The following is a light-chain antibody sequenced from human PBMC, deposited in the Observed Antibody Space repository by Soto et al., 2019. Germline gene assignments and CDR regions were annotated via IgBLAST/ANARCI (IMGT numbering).Light chain of an antibody. CDR1: QSISSW. V-gene: IGKV1-5*03. J-gene: IGKJ1*01. CDR2: KAS. CDR3: QQYDNSVWT. Sequence: DIQMTQSPSTLSASVGDRVTITCRASQSISSWLAWYQQKPGKAPKLLIYKASSLESGVPSRFSGSGSGTDFTLTISRLEPEDLAVYYCQQYDNSVWTFGQGTKVDIK.